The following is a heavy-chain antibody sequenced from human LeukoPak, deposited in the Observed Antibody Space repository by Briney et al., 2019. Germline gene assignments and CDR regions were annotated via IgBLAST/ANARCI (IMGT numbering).Heavy chain of an antibody. V-gene: IGHV4-59*01. CDR2: IYYSGST. Sequence: SETLSLTCTVSGGSISSYYWSWIRQPPGKGLEWIGYIYYSGSTNYNPSLKSRVTISVDTSKNQFSLKLSSVTAADTAVYYCAREPVTTIAFDIWGQGTMVTVSS. J-gene: IGHJ3*02. D-gene: IGHD2-21*02. CDR3: AREPVTTIAFDI. CDR1: GGSISSYY.